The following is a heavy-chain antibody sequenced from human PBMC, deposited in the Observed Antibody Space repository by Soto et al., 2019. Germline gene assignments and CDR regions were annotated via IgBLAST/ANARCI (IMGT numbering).Heavy chain of an antibody. D-gene: IGHD2-2*01. V-gene: IGHV4-34*01. Sequence: SETLSLTCAVYGGSFSGYYWSWIRQPPGKGLEWIGEINHSGSTNYNPSLKSRVTISVDTSKNQFSLKLSSVTAADTAVYYCARERWSWDTVVVPAAKYNWFDPWGQGTLVTVSS. CDR2: INHSGST. J-gene: IGHJ5*02. CDR1: GGSFSGYY. CDR3: ARERWSWDTVVVPAAKYNWFDP.